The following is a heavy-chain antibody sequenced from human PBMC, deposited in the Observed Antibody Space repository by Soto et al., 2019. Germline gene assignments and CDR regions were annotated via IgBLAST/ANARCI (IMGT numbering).Heavy chain of an antibody. Sequence: GGSMRLSCAPSAFTSSNAWISWVRQAPGKGIEWVGRIKSKTDCGTTDYAAPVKGRFTISRHDSKNTLYLQMNSRTTENTAVYYCTTDRGINMVRGVIKGQPVDYWGQGTLVTVS. V-gene: IGHV3-15*01. CDR1: AFTSSNAW. D-gene: IGHD3-10*01. CDR3: TTDRGINMVRGVIKGQPVDY. J-gene: IGHJ4*02. CDR2: IKSKTDCGTT.